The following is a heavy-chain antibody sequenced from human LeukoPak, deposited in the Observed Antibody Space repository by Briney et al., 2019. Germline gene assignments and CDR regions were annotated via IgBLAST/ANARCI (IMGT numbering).Heavy chain of an antibody. J-gene: IGHJ6*03. V-gene: IGHV3-43D*03. CDR2: ISWDGGST. CDR1: GFTFDDYA. Sequence: GGSLRLSCAASGFTFDDYARHGVRQAPGKGLEWVSLISWDGGSTYYADSVKGRFTISRDNSKNSMYLQMNSLRAEDTALYYCAKNYYGSGSKGGGYMDVWGKGTTVTVSS. D-gene: IGHD3-10*01. CDR3: AKNYYGSGSKGGGYMDV.